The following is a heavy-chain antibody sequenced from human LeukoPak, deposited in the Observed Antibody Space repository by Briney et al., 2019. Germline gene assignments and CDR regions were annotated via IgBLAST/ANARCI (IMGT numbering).Heavy chain of an antibody. CDR2: INHSGST. CDR1: GGSFSGYY. Sequence: SETLSLTCAVYGGSFSGYYWSWIRQPPGKGLEWVGEINHSGSTNYNPSLKSRVTISVDPSKNQFSLKLSSVTAADTAVYYCARVSGIGQYVWGSYRPSYFDYWGQGTLVTVSS. CDR3: ARVSGIGQYVWGSYRPSYFDY. D-gene: IGHD3-16*02. V-gene: IGHV4-34*01. J-gene: IGHJ4*02.